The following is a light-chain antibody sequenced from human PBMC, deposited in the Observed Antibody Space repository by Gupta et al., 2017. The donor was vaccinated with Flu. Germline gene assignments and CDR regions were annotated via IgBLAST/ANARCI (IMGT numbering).Light chain of an antibody. Sequence: TISSTGTSSEVGGDDYVSRNQQTTANPNMLLVYEGSKRTAGAPGRFSASKAGTTASLTVSALKAEDDAEYYCSSDASSDNLLFGGGTKLTVL. V-gene: IGLV2-8*01. J-gene: IGLJ3*02. CDR3: SSDASSDNLL. CDR1: SSEVGGDDY. CDR2: EGS.